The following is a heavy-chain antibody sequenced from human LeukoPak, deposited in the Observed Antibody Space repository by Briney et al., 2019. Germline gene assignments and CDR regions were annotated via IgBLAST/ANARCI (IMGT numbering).Heavy chain of an antibody. D-gene: IGHD4-11*01. V-gene: IGHV3-64*01. CDR2: ISSYGDNT. CDR3: AKGRLQYFDY. CDR1: GFTFSDYT. J-gene: IGHJ4*02. Sequence: GGSLRLSCVASGFTFSDYTMHWVRQAPGKGLEYVSAISSYGDNTYYANSVKGRFTISRDNSKNTLYLQMNSLRAEDTAVYYCAKGRLQYFDYWGQGTLVTVSS.